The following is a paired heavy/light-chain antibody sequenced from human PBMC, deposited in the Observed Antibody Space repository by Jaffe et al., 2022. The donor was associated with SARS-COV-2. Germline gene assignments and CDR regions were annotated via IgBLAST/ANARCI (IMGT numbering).Heavy chain of an antibody. J-gene: IGHJ6*03. CDR2: IFPNGEK. CDR1: GFPLSNAGMG. Sequence: QVSLKESGPVLVKPTETLTLTCTVSGFPLSNAGMGVSWIRQPPGKALEWLAHIFPNGEKSYSTFLKSRVTISKDTSKSQVVLRMTNMDPVDTATYYCARILKAADGFYNFYYMDVWGKGTTVTVSS. D-gene: IGHD6-13*01. CDR3: ARILKAADGFYNFYYMDV. V-gene: IGHV2-26*01.
Light chain of an antibody. J-gene: IGKJ3*01. CDR3: QQYGSSVFT. V-gene: IGKV3-20*01. Sequence: EIVLTQSPGTLSLSPGERATLSCRASQSVTSRYLAWYQQKPGQAPRLLIYGASTRATGIPDRFSGSGSGTDFTLTISRLEPEDFAVYYCQQYGSSVFTFGPGTKVDIK. CDR1: QSVTSRY. CDR2: GAS.